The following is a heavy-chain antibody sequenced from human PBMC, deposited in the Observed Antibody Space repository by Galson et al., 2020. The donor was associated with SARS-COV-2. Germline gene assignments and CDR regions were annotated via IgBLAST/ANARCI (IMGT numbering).Heavy chain of an antibody. V-gene: IGHV2-5*02. CDR2: IYWDDDK. J-gene: IGHJ4*02. CDR3: AHRRPFYSSFDY. CDR1: GFSLSTSGVG. D-gene: IGHD5-18*01. Sequence: SGPTLVKPTQTLTLTCTISGFSLSTSGVGVGWIRQPPGKALEWLAIIYWDDDKRYSPSLKSRLTITKDTSKNQVVLTMTNMDPVDTATYYCAHRRPFYSSFDYWGQGTLVTVSS.